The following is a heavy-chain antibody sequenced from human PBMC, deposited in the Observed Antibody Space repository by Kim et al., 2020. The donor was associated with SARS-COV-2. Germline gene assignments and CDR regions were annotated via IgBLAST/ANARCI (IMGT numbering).Heavy chain of an antibody. CDR3: ARQSFRRDSSDF. CDR2: P. D-gene: IGHD3-3*02. J-gene: IGHJ4*02. V-gene: IGHV4-39*01. Sequence: PYYNQSLKGRVTMSVDRSKNQFSLNLRSMTAADTAVYYCARQSFRRDSSDFWGQGTQVTVSS.